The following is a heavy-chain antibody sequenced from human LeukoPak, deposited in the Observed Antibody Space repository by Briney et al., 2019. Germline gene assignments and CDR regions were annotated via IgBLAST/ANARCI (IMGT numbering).Heavy chain of an antibody. V-gene: IGHV4-34*01. J-gene: IGHJ5*02. D-gene: IGHD2-2*01. Sequence: PSETLSLTCAVYGGSFSGYYWSWIRQPPGKGLEWIGEINHSGSTNYNPSLTSPVTISVDTSKNQFSLKLSSVTAADTAVYYCASRGYCSSPSCYENWFDPWGQGTLVTVSS. CDR1: GGSFSGYY. CDR3: ASRGYCSSPSCYENWFDP. CDR2: INHSGST.